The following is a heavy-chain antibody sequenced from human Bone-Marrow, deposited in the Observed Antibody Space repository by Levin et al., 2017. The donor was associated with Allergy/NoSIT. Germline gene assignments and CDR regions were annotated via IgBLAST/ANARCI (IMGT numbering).Heavy chain of an antibody. J-gene: IGHJ5*02. V-gene: IGHV1-18*01. CDR3: ARDAFLAWFDP. CDR2: ISAYNGNT. Sequence: GESLKISCKASGYTFTSYGISWVRQAPGQGLEWMGWISAYNGNTNYAQKLQGRVTMTTDTSTSTAYMELRSLRSDDTAVYYCARDAFLAWFDPWGQGTLVTVSS. CDR1: GYTFTSYG.